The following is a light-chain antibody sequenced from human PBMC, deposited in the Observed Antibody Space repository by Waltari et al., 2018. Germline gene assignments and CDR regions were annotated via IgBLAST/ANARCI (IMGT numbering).Light chain of an antibody. V-gene: IGKV1-39*01. J-gene: IGKJ5*01. CDR1: QSISSY. Sequence: DIQMTQSPSSLSASVGDRVTITCRASQSISSYLNWYQQKPGKAPKLLIYAASRLQSGVPSRFSGSGSGTDFTLTISSLQPEDFATYYCQQSYSIPITFGQGTRLEIK. CDR3: QQSYSIPIT. CDR2: AAS.